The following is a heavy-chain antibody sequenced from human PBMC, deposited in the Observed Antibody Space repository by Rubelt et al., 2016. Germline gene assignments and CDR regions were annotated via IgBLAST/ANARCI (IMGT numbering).Heavy chain of an antibody. CDR2: IKEDGSET. CDR3: ASLASSFGY. J-gene: IGHJ4*02. D-gene: IGHD6-13*01. Sequence: RLSCAASGFTFSSYWMSWARQAPGKGLEWLANIKEDGSETYHVESVRGRFTISRDNAKNSLFLQMKSLRAGETAVYYCASLASSFGYWGQGTLVTVSS. V-gene: IGHV3-7*01. CDR1: GFTFSSYW.